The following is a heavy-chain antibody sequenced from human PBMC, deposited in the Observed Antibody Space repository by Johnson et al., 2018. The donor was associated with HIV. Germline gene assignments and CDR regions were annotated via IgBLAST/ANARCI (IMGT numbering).Heavy chain of an antibody. Sequence: QVQLVESGGGVVQPGMSLRLSCAASGFTFSSYAMHWVRQAPGKGLEWVALISYDGSNKYYADSVKGRFTISRDNSKNTLYLQMNSPRVEDTAVYYCARVRSGRENAFDIWGQGTMVTVSS. CDR3: ARVRSGRENAFDI. CDR1: GFTFSSYA. V-gene: IGHV3-30*04. J-gene: IGHJ3*02. D-gene: IGHD1-26*01. CDR2: ISYDGSNK.